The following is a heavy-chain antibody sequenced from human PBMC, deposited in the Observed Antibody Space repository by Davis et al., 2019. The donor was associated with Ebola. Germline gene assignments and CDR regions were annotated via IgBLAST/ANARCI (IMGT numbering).Heavy chain of an antibody. D-gene: IGHD3-10*01. J-gene: IGHJ4*02. V-gene: IGHV3-23*01. CDR1: GFTFSNYA. CDR2: ISGSGGTT. Sequence: GESLKISCAASGFTFSNYAMSWVRQAPGKGLEWGSGISGSGGTTYYADSVKGRFTISRDTSTVYLQMNYLRVEDTAVYYCARIEAYGAGNYFEYWGQGTLVTVSA. CDR3: ARIEAYGAGNYFEY.